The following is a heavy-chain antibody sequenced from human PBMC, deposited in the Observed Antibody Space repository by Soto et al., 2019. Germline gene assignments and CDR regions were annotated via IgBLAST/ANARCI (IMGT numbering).Heavy chain of an antibody. CDR2: INHSGST. Sequence: TSETLSLTCAVYGGSFSGYYWSWIRQPPGKGLEWIGEINHSGSTNYNPSLKSRVTISVDTSKNQFSLKLSSVTAADTAVYYCARVPRYCSGGSCYLGAFDIWGQGTMVT. V-gene: IGHV4-34*01. CDR3: ARVPRYCSGGSCYLGAFDI. CDR1: GGSFSGYY. D-gene: IGHD2-15*01. J-gene: IGHJ3*02.